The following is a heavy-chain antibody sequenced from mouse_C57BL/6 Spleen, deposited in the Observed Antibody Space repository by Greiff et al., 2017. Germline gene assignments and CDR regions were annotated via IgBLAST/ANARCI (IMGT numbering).Heavy chain of an antibody. D-gene: IGHD1-1*01. CDR3: ARSPYYGSSPYFDY. V-gene: IGHV1-52*01. Sequence: QVQLQQPGAELVRPGSSVKLSCKASGYTFTSYWMHWVKQRPIQGLEWIGNIDPSDSETHYNQKFKDKATLTVDKSSSTAYMQLSSLTSEDSAVYYCARSPYYGSSPYFDYWGQGTTRTVSS. J-gene: IGHJ2*01. CDR2: IDPSDSET. CDR1: GYTFTSYW.